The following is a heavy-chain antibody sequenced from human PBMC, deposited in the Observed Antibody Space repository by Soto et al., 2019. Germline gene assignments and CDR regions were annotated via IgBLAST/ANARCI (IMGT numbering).Heavy chain of an antibody. V-gene: IGHV4-4*03. Sequence: QVQLQESGPGLVKPPGTLSLTCAVSGGSISSSSWWGWVRLPPGKGLEWIGEIYHSGTTNYSPSLKRGVTLSVDEPKNQFSLRRSAVTAADTAGDNCAGRGDGSGSLAYGGQGTLVTVSS. CDR2: IYHSGTT. CDR3: AGRGDGSGSLAY. D-gene: IGHD3-10*01. CDR1: GGSISSSSW. J-gene: IGHJ4*02.